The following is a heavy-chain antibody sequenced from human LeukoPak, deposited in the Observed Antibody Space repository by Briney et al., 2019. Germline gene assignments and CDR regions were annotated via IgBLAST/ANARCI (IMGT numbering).Heavy chain of an antibody. V-gene: IGHV3-30-3*01. D-gene: IGHD6-13*01. J-gene: IGHJ4*02. CDR1: GFTFSSYA. CDR2: ISYDGSNK. Sequence: PGGSLRLSCAASGFTFSSYAMHWVRQAPGKGLEWVAVISYDGSNKYYADSVKGRFTISRDNSKNTLYLQMSSLRAEDTAVYYCARVYSSSWYYFDCWGQGTLVTVSS. CDR3: ARVYSSSWYYFDC.